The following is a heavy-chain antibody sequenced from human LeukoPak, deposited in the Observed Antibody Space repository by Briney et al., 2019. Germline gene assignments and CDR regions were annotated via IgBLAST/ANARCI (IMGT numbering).Heavy chain of an antibody. J-gene: IGHJ3*02. CDR3: ARDLDSYCSGGSCYVGAFDI. D-gene: IGHD2-15*01. V-gene: IGHV3-30*03. CDR2: ISYDGSNK. CDR1: GFTFGSYG. Sequence: GGSLRLSCAASGFTFGSYGMHWVRQAPGKGLEWVAVISYDGSNKYYADSVKGRFTISRDNSKNTLYLQMNSLRAEDTAVYYCARDLDSYCSGGSCYVGAFDIWGQGTMATVSS.